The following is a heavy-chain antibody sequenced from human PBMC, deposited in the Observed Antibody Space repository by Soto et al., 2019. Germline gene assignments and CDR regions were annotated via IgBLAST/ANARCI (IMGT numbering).Heavy chain of an antibody. CDR2: ISAYNGNT. J-gene: IGHJ6*02. CDR3: ARGEITIFGVVIPPGFMDV. CDR1: GYTFTSYG. V-gene: IGHV1-18*01. D-gene: IGHD3-3*01. Sequence: ASVKVSCKASGYTFTSYGISWVRQAPGQGREWMGWISAYNGNTNYAQKLQGRVTMTTDTSTSTAYMELRSLRSDATAVYYCARGEITIFGVVIPPGFMDVWGQGTTVTVSS.